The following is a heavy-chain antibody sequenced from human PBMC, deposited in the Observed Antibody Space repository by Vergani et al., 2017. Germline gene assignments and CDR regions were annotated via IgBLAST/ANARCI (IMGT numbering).Heavy chain of an antibody. CDR2: IYHSGST. V-gene: IGHV4-38-2*01. CDR3: ARGQTGYSRDWSTYFFYMDV. D-gene: IGHD3/OR15-3a*01. J-gene: IGHJ6*03. CDR1: GYSISSGYY. Sequence: QVQLQESGPGLVKPSETLSLTCAVSGYSISSGYYWGWIRQPPGKGLEWIGSIYHSGSTSYNPSLKSRVTISVDTSKNQFSLTLTSVTAADTAFYFCARGQTGYSRDWSTYFFYMDVWGKGTTVTVSS.